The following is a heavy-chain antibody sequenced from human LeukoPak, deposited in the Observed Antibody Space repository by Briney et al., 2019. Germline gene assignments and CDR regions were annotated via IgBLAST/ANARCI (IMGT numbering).Heavy chain of an antibody. V-gene: IGHV4-59*01. J-gene: IGHJ3*02. CDR1: GVSISSYY. CDR3: ARESSTSLYAFDI. D-gene: IGHD2-2*01. Sequence: SETLSLTCTVSGVSISSYYWSWIRQPPGKGLEWIGYIYNNESTNYNPSLKSRVTISVDPSKNQFSLNLSSVTAADTAVYYCARESSTSLYAFDIWGQGAMVTVS. CDR2: IYNNEST.